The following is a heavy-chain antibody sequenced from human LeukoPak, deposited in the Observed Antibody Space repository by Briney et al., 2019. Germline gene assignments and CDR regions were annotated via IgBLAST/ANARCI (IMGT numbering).Heavy chain of an antibody. D-gene: IGHD3-10*01. CDR3: ARGGVYGSGGYYFDY. J-gene: IGHJ4*02. Sequence: SETLSLTCTVSGGSISSYYWSWIRQPPGKGLEWIGYIYYGGSTNYNPSLKSRVTISVDTSKNQFSLKLSSVTAADTAVYYCARGGVYGSGGYYFDYWGQGTLVTVSS. CDR2: IYYGGST. V-gene: IGHV4-59*01. CDR1: GGSISSYY.